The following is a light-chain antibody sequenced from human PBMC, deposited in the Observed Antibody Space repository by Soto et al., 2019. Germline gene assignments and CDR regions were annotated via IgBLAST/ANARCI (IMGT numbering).Light chain of an antibody. CDR1: QSVSSY. CDR2: DAS. J-gene: IGKJ1*01. Sequence: EIVMTQSPVTLSVSPGEGATLPCGASQSVSSYLAWYQQKPGQAPRLLIYDASNRATGIPARFSGSGSGTDFTLTISSLQPEDFATYYCQQSYSTPRTFGQGTKVDIK. CDR3: QQSYSTPRT. V-gene: IGKV3D-15*01.